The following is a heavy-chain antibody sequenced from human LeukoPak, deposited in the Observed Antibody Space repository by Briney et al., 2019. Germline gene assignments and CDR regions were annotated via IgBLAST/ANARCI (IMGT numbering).Heavy chain of an antibody. V-gene: IGHV3-48*02. CDR3: ARDRYCGGDCYSNAFDI. D-gene: IGHD2-21*02. J-gene: IGHJ3*02. CDR2: ISSSSTTI. Sequence: GGSLRLSCGASGFTFSSYAMTWVRQAPGKGLEWVSYISSSSTTIYYADSLKGRFTISRDNGKNSLYLQMNSLRDEDTAVYYCARDRYCGGDCYSNAFDIWGQGTMVTVSS. CDR1: GFTFSSYA.